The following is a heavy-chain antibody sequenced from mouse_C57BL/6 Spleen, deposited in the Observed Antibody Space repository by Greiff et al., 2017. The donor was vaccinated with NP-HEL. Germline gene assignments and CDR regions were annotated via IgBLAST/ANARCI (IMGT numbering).Heavy chain of an antibody. CDR2: INPNNGGT. D-gene: IGHD1-1*01. J-gene: IGHJ4*01. CDR3: ARRGDYYGSSSYYYAMDY. V-gene: IGHV1-22*01. CDR1: GYTFTDYN. Sequence: EVQLQQSGPELVKPGASVKMSCKASGYTFTDYNMHWVKQSHGKSLEWIGYINPNNGGTSYNQKFKGKATLTVNKSSSTAYMELRSLTSEDSAVYYCARRGDYYGSSSYYYAMDYWGQGTSVTVSS.